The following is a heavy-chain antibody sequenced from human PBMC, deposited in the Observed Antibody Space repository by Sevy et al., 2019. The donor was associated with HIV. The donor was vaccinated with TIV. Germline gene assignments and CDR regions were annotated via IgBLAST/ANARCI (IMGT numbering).Heavy chain of an antibody. V-gene: IGHV4-38-2*02. J-gene: IGHJ4*02. Sequence: SETLSLTCAVSGYSISSGYYWGWIRQPPGKGLEWIGSLYHSGSTYYNPSLKSPVTISVDTSKNQFSLKLSSVTAADTAVYYCARDRYSSSWDFDYWGQGTLVTVSS. CDR3: ARDRYSSSWDFDY. D-gene: IGHD6-13*01. CDR2: LYHSGST. CDR1: GYSISSGYY.